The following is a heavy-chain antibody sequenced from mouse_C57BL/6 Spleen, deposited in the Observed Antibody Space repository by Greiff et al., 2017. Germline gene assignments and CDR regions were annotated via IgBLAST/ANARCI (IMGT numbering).Heavy chain of an antibody. Sequence: VQLQQSGAELVRPGTSVKVSCKASGYAFTNYLIEWVKQRPGQGLEWIGVINPGSGGTNYNEKFKGKATLTADKSSSTAYMQLSSLTSEDSAVXFCARGDGNYWYFDVWGTGTTVTVSS. J-gene: IGHJ1*03. CDR1: GYAFTNYL. CDR2: INPGSGGT. D-gene: IGHD2-1*01. V-gene: IGHV1-54*01. CDR3: ARGDGNYWYFDV.